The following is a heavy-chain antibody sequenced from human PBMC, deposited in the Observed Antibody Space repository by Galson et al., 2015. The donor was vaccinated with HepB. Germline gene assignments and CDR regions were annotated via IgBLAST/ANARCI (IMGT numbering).Heavy chain of an antibody. CDR3: ASSNKYRSSLWGGGVNAFDI. CDR1: GYTFTGYY. D-gene: IGHD6-13*01. CDR2: INPNSGGT. J-gene: IGHJ3*02. Sequence: SVKVSCKASGYTFTGYYMHWVRQAPGQGLEWMGWINPNSGGTNYAQKFQGWVTMTRDTSISTAYMELNRLRSDDTGVYYCASSNKYRSSLWGGGVNAFDIWGQGTMVTVSS. V-gene: IGHV1-2*04.